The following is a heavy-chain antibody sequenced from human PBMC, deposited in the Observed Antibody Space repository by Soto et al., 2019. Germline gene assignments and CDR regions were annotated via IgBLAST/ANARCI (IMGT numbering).Heavy chain of an antibody. CDR1: GYTFTSYY. V-gene: IGHV1-46*01. CDR2: INPSGGST. Sequence: QVQLVQSGAEVKKPGASVKVSCKASGYTFTSYYMHWVRQAPGQGLEWMGIINPSGGSTSYAQKFQGRVTMTRDTSTSTVYMELSSLRSEDKAVYYCARDLVLMVYAIPVFPRIYGMDVWGQGTTVTVSS. D-gene: IGHD2-8*01. J-gene: IGHJ6*02. CDR3: ARDLVLMVYAIPVFPRIYGMDV.